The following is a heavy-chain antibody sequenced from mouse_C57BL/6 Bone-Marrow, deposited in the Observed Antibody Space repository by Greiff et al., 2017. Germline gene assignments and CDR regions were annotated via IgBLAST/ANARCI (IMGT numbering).Heavy chain of an antibody. J-gene: IGHJ4*01. Sequence: QVQLQQSGPELVKPGASVKISCKASGYAFSSSWMNWVKQRPGKGLEWIGRIYPGDGDTNYNGKFKGNATLTADKSSSTAYMQLSSLTSEDSAVYFCARGGLYYGNFYAMDYWGQGTSVTVSS. D-gene: IGHD2-1*01. CDR2: IYPGDGDT. CDR3: ARGGLYYGNFYAMDY. CDR1: GYAFSSSW. V-gene: IGHV1-82*01.